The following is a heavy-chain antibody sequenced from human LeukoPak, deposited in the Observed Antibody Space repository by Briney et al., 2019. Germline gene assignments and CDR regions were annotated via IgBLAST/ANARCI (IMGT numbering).Heavy chain of an antibody. CDR2: IRYDGSNK. J-gene: IGHJ4*02. CDR1: GFTFSSYG. V-gene: IGHV3-30*02. Sequence: PGGSLRLSCAASGFTFSSYGMHWVRQAPGKGLEWVAFIRYDGSNKYYADSVKGRFTISRDNSKNTLYLQMNSLRAEDTAVYYCAKGLYSSGWYIFDYWGQGTLVTVSS. D-gene: IGHD6-19*01. CDR3: AKGLYSSGWYIFDY.